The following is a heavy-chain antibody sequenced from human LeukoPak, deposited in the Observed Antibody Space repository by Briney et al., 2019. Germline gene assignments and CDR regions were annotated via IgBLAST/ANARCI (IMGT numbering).Heavy chain of an antibody. Sequence: PSETLSLTCTVSGGSGDSVSSSTYYWGWIRQPPGKGLEWIGNIYYTGRTYYNPSLKSRVTMSVDTSKNQFSLKVSSVTAADTAVYYCARLSKGRYFDYIFDYWGQGTLVTVST. CDR3: ARLSKGRYFDYIFDY. D-gene: IGHD3-9*01. CDR2: IYYTGRT. J-gene: IGHJ4*02. CDR1: GGSGDSVSSSTYY. V-gene: IGHV4-39*01.